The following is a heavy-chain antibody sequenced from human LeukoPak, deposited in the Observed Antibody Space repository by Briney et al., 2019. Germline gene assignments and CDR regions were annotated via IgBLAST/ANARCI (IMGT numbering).Heavy chain of an antibody. Sequence: PGGSLRLSCVVSGITLSNYGMSWVRQAPGKGLEWVSGISERGGSTNYADSVKGRFIISRDTSKNTVYLQMNSLRVEDTAVYYCAKDGSTYYDFWSGYYHNWFDPWGQGTLVTVSS. CDR2: ISERGGST. D-gene: IGHD3-3*01. CDR3: AKDGSTYYDFWSGYYHNWFDP. CDR1: GITLSNYG. V-gene: IGHV3-23*01. J-gene: IGHJ5*02.